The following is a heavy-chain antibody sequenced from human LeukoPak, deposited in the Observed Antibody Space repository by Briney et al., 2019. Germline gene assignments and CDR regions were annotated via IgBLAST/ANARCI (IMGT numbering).Heavy chain of an antibody. CDR3: ARETHDYSNYGLDYYYYYYIDV. V-gene: IGHV1-46*01. J-gene: IGHJ6*03. D-gene: IGHD4-11*01. Sequence: ASVKVSCKASGYTFTSYYMHWVRQAPGQGLEWMGIINPSGGSTSYAQKFQGRVTMTRDTSTSTVYMELSSLRSEDTAVYYCARETHDYSNYGLDYYYYYYIDVWGKGTTVTVSS. CDR1: GYTFTSYY. CDR2: INPSGGST.